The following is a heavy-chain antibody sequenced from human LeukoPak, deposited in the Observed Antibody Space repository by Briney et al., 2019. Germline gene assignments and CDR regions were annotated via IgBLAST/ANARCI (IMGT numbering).Heavy chain of an antibody. J-gene: IGHJ6*02. V-gene: IGHV4-34*01. CDR1: GGSFSGYY. D-gene: IGHD6-13*01. Sequence: KTSETLSPTRAVYGGSFSGYYWSWIRQPPGKGLEWIGEINHSGSTNYNPSLESRVSISVDTSKNQFSLKLTSVTAADTAVYYCLYSSRGYYYGMDVWGQGATVTVSS. CDR2: INHSGST. CDR3: LYSSRGYYYGMDV.